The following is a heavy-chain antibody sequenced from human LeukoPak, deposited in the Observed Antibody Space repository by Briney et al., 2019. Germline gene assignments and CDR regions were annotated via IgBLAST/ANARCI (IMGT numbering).Heavy chain of an antibody. CDR1: GGSFSGYY. V-gene: IGHV4-34*01. CDR2: INHSGST. J-gene: IGHJ4*02. CDR3: ARGGRWYYFDY. Sequence: SETLSLTCAVYGGSFSGYYWSWIRQPPGKGLEGLGEINHSGSTNYNPSLKSRVTISVDTSKNQFSLKLSSVTAADTAVYYCARGGRWYYFDYWGQGTLVTVSS. D-gene: IGHD4-23*01.